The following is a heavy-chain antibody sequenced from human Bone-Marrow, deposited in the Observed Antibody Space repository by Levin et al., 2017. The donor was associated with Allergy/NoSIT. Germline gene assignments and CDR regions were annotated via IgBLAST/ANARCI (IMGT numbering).Heavy chain of an antibody. J-gene: IGHJ6*02. CDR1: GFTFSNYV. CDR3: AKDYYGSVSSSTGMDV. CDR2: ITYDGSKG. V-gene: IGHV3-30*18. Sequence: GESLKISCEGSGFTFSNYVIHWVRQRPCKGWDWVAMITYDGSKGYYADSVRGRFTISRDNSKNMLYLQMNSLKIEDTAVYYCAKDYYGSVSSSTGMDVWGQGTTVTVSS. D-gene: IGHD3-10*01.